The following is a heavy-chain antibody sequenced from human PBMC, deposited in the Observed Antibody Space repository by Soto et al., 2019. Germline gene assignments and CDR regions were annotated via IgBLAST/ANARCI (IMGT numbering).Heavy chain of an antibody. V-gene: IGHV4-31*03. Sequence: SETLSLTCTVSGGSISSGGYYWSWIRQHPGKGLEWIGYIYYSGSTYYNPSLKSRVTISVDTSKNQFSLKLSSVTAADTAVYYCAREGAVDYYGSGSSQSYYFYGIDVWGQVTTFPVSS. CDR1: GGSISSGGYY. D-gene: IGHD3-10*01. CDR2: IYYSGST. J-gene: IGHJ6*02. CDR3: AREGAVDYYGSGSSQSYYFYGIDV.